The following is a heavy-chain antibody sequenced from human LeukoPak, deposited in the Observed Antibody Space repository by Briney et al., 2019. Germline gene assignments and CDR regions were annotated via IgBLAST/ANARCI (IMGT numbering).Heavy chain of an antibody. D-gene: IGHD3-10*02. CDR1: GFTFSSCW. V-gene: IGHV3-7*01. CDR2: IKQDGTEK. Sequence: GGSLRLSCAASGFTFSSCWMNWVRQAPGKGLEWVANIKQDGTEKYFVDSVKGRFTISRDNAKNSLYLQMNSLRAEDTAVYYCAELGITMIGGVWGKGTTVTISS. J-gene: IGHJ6*04. CDR3: AELGITMIGGV.